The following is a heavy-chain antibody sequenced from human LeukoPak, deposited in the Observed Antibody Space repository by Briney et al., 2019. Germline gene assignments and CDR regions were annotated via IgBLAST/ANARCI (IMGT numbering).Heavy chain of an antibody. V-gene: IGHV1-46*01. D-gene: IGHD1-1*01. CDR2: INPSGGST. J-gene: IGHJ4*02. CDR3: ARNVGSGFDY. CDR1: GYTFTRYY. Sequence: ASVKVSCKASGYTFTRYYIHWVRQAPGQGLEWLGFINPSGGSTSYARKFQGRVTMTRDTSTSTVYMELSSLRSEDTAVYYCARNVGSGFDYWGQGTLVTVSS.